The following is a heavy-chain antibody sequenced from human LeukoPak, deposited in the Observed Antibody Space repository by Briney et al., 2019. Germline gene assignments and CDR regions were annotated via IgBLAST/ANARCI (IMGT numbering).Heavy chain of an antibody. V-gene: IGHV4-30-2*01. CDR2: IYYSGGT. J-gene: IGHJ3*02. CDR1: GGSISSGGYY. Sequence: SETLSLTCTVSGGSISSGGYYWSWIRQPPGKGLEWIGYIYYSGGTYYNPSLKSRVTISVDRSRNQFSLKLNSVTAADTAVYYCARNYYDSSSYYHARAFEIWGQGTMVTVSS. D-gene: IGHD3-22*01. CDR3: ARNYYDSSSYYHARAFEI.